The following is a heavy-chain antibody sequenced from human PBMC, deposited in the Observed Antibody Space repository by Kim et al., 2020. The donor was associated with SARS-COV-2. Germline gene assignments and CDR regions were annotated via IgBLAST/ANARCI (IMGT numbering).Heavy chain of an antibody. CDR3: ARIDYDSSGYFGNFDY. CDR1: GFTFSDYY. D-gene: IGHD3-22*01. J-gene: IGHJ4*02. Sequence: GGSLRLSCAASGFTFSDYYMSWIRQAPGKGLEWVSYISSSSSYTNYADSVKGRFTISRDNAKNSLYLQMNSLRAEDTAVYYCARIDYDSSGYFGNFDYWGQGTLVTVSS. CDR2: ISSSSSYT. V-gene: IGHV3-11*06.